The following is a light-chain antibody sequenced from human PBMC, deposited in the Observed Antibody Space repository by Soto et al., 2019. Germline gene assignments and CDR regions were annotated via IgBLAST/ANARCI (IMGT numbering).Light chain of an antibody. J-gene: IGLJ2*01. V-gene: IGLV1-40*01. CDR1: SSNIGARYD. CDR2: GNS. CDR3: QSYDSRLRGLA. Sequence: QSVLTQPPSVSGAPGQRVTISCTGSSSNIGARYDVHWYQQLPGTAPKLLSYGNSNRPSGVPDRFSGSKSGTSASLAITGLQAEDEADYYCQSYDSRLRGLAFGGGTKLTVL.